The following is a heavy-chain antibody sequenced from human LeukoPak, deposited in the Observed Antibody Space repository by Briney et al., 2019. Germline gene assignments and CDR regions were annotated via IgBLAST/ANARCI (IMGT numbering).Heavy chain of an antibody. CDR2: IWYDGSNT. CDR3: ATLLQGDGMDV. V-gene: IGHV3-33*01. CDR1: GFTFSSYR. Sequence: GSLRLSCAASGFTFSSYRMHWVRLAPGKGLEWVAVIWYDGSNTYYADSVKGRFTISRDNSKNTLYLQMNSLRAEDTAIYYCATLLQGDGMDVWGKGTTVTVSS. J-gene: IGHJ6*04. D-gene: IGHD4-11*01.